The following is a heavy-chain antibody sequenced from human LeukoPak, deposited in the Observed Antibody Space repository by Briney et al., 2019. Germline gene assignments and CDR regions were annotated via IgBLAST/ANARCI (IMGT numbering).Heavy chain of an antibody. D-gene: IGHD2-21*02. J-gene: IGHJ6*04. CDR1: GWSFSGYY. Sequence: KPSETLSLTGAGYGWSFSGYYWSWIRQAPGKGLEWIGEINHSGSTNYNPSLKSRVTTTVETTKNQFSLKLSSVTAADTAVYYGARALYSGGDCYLYYDYGMDVGGKGPTVTVSS. CDR2: INHSGST. CDR3: ARALYSGGDCYLYYDYGMDV. V-gene: IGHV4-34*01.